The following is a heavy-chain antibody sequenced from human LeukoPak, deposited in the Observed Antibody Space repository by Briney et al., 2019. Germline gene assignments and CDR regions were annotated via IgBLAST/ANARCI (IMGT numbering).Heavy chain of an antibody. CDR2: IYSGGRT. CDR3: ARGTAVAARFDY. CDR1: RFILSSNY. D-gene: IGHD6-19*01. Sequence: GGSLRLSCAASRFILSSNYMSWVRQAPGKGLEWASVIYSGGRTYYADSVKGRFTISRDNSKNTLYLQMSSLRVEDTAVYYCARGTAVAARFDYWGQGTLVTVSS. V-gene: IGHV3-66*01. J-gene: IGHJ4*02.